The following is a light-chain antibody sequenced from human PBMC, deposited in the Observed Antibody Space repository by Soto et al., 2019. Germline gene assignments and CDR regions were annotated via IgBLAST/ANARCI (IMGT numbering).Light chain of an antibody. Sequence: IVMTQSPLSLPVTPGESASISCRSSQSLLHSNGYSYLDWYLQKPGQSPQLLISLAYYRASGVSVRFSGSGSGTDFTLKISRGESDDVWLYYCRHALQTPPYTFGQGTKLEIK. CDR1: QSLLHSNGYSY. CDR3: RHALQTPPYT. J-gene: IGKJ2*01. CDR2: LAY. V-gene: IGKV2-28*01.